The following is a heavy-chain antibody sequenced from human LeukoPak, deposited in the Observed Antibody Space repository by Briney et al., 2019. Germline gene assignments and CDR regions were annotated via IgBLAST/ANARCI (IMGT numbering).Heavy chain of an antibody. CDR3: ARVRVATTGRYDALNL. Sequence: GGSLRLSCAASGFTFGDYYMSWIRQAPGKGLEWVSYISSSGSTIYYADSVKGRFTISRDNAKNSLYLQMNSLRAEDTAVYYCARVRVATTGRYDALNLWGQGTMVTVSS. CDR1: GFTFGDYY. D-gene: IGHD5-12*01. V-gene: IGHV3-11*01. CDR2: ISSSGSTI. J-gene: IGHJ3*01.